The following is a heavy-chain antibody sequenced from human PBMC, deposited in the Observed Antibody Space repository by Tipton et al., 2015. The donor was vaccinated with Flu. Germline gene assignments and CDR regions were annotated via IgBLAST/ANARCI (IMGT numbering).Heavy chain of an antibody. V-gene: IGHV4-34*01. CDR2: INHSGST. CDR1: GGSFSGYY. CDR3: ARLGQLWSIKRFDY. J-gene: IGHJ4*02. Sequence: TLSLTCAVYGGSFSGYYWSWIRQPPGKGLEWIGEINHSGSTNYNPSLKSRVTISVDTSKNQFSLKLSSVTAADTAVYYCARLGQLWSIKRFDYWGQGTLVTVSS. D-gene: IGHD5-18*01.